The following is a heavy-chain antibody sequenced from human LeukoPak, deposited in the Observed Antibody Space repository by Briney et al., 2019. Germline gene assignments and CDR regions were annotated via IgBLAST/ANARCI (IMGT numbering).Heavy chain of an antibody. CDR2: ISYDGSNK. V-gene: IGHV3-30*09. Sequence: PGGSLRLSCAASGFTFSSYAMHWVRQAPGKGLEWVAVISYDGSNKYYADSVKGRFAISRDNSKNTLYLQMNSLRAEDTAVYYCARAEYGDYYFDYWGQGTLVTVSS. J-gene: IGHJ4*02. D-gene: IGHD4-17*01. CDR1: GFTFSSYA. CDR3: ARAEYGDYYFDY.